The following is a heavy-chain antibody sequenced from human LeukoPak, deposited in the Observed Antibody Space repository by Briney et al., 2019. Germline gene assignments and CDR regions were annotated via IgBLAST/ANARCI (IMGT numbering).Heavy chain of an antibody. CDR3: ANSSRILWFDP. CDR1: GFTFSNHG. V-gene: IGHV3-23*01. J-gene: IGHJ5*02. Sequence: PGGSLRLSCAASGFTFSNHGMNWVRQAPGKGLEWVSIISGSGATTFYTDSVKGRFTISRDNSKNTVFLQMNSLRAEDTAVYYCANSSRILWFDPWGQGTLVTVSS. D-gene: IGHD3-3*01. CDR2: ISGSGATT.